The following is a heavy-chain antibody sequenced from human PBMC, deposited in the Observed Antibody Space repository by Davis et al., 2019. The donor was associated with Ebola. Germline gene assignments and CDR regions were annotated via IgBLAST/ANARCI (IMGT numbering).Heavy chain of an antibody. V-gene: IGHV3-7*01. CDR1: GFTFSSYS. J-gene: IGHJ5*02. CDR3: AKVETGYP. D-gene: IGHD7-27*01. CDR2: IKEDGNEK. Sequence: GESLKISCAASGFTFSSYSMNWVRQAPGKGLEWVATIKEDGNEKYYVDSVKGRFTISRDNSKNTLYLQMNSRRAEDTAVYYCAKVETGYPWGQGTRVT.